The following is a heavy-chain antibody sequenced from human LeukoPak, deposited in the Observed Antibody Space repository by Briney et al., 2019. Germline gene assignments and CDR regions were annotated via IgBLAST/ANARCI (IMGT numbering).Heavy chain of an antibody. J-gene: IGHJ3*02. CDR3: ASCYGGNGPDAFDI. V-gene: IGHV4-30-4*01. Sequence: SQTLSLTCTVSGGSISSGDYYWGWTRQPPGKGLGWIGYIYYSGSTYYNPSLKSRVTISVDTSKNQFSLKLSSVTAADTAVYYCASCYGGNGPDAFDIWGQGTMVTVSS. CDR1: GGSISSGDYY. CDR2: IYYSGST. D-gene: IGHD4-23*01.